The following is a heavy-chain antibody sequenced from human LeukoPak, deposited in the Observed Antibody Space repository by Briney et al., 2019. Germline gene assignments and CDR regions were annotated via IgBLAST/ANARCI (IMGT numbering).Heavy chain of an antibody. V-gene: IGHV1-2*02. CDR1: GYTFTGYY. J-gene: IGHJ4*02. CDR3: ARGGCSGGSCQVDY. Sequence: GSVKVSCKASGYTFTGYYMHWVRQAPGQGLEWMGWINPNSGGTNYAQKFQGRVTMTRDTSISTAYMELSRLRSDDTAVYYCARGGCSGGSCQVDYWGQGTLVTVSS. D-gene: IGHD2-15*01. CDR2: INPNSGGT.